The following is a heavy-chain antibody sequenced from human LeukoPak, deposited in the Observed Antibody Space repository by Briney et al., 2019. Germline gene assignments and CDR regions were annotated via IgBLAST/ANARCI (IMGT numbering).Heavy chain of an antibody. V-gene: IGHV4-38-2*02. CDR2: IYHSGST. D-gene: IGHD3-10*01. CDR3: ARELLRFGELFPFDY. J-gene: IGHJ4*02. Sequence: SETLSLTCSVSGYSLTSGYYRGWIRQPPGKGLEWIGSIYHSGSTYYNPSLESRVTISVDTSKNQFSLKLSSVTAADTAVYYCARELLRFGELFPFDYWGQGTLVTVS. CDR1: GYSLTSGYY.